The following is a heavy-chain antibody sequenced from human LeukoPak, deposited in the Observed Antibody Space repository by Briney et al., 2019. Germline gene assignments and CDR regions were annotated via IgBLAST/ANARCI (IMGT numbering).Heavy chain of an antibody. CDR2: ISRSGAYI. CDR3: ARVVTVAWSERRPGYYYLDV. D-gene: IGHD1-1*01. Sequence: GGSLRLSCAASGFTSSNYTMTWVRQAPGKGLEWVSSISRSGAYIYYADSVKGRFTISRDNAKKSVYLQMNSLRGEDSAVYYCARVVTVAWSERRPGYYYLDVWGKGTTVTVSS. J-gene: IGHJ6*03. CDR1: GFTSSNYT. V-gene: IGHV3-21*01.